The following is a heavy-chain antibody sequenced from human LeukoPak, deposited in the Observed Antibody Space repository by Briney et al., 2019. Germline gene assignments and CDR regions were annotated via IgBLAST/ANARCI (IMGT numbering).Heavy chain of an antibody. CDR1: GFTVSSNY. J-gene: IGHJ4*02. CDR2: IYSGGST. Sequence: QPGGSLRLSCAVSGFTVSSNYMSWVRQAPGKGLEWVSVIYSGGSTYYADSVKGRFTISRDNSKNTLYLQMNSLRAEDTAVYYCARGGTAVTHDYWGQGTLVTVSS. CDR3: ARGGTAVTHDY. V-gene: IGHV3-53*01. D-gene: IGHD4-23*01.